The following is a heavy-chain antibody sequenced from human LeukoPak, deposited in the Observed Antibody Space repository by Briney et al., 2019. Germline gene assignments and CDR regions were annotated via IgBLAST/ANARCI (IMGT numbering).Heavy chain of an antibody. Sequence: PGGSLRLSCATSGFTFSRYDMHWVRQSTGKGLEWVSAIGTAGDTFYLGSVKGRFTISRENAKNSLYLQMNSLRVGDTAVYYCARSVPGGSGWMGSIEYWGQGTLVTVPS. CDR3: ARSVPGGSGWMGSIEY. D-gene: IGHD6-19*01. CDR2: IGTAGDT. V-gene: IGHV3-13*01. J-gene: IGHJ4*02. CDR1: GFTFSRYD.